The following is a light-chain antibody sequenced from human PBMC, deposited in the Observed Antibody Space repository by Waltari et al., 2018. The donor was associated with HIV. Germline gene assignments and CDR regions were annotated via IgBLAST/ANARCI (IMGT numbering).Light chain of an antibody. CDR3: QQYYHVPYT. CDR1: QSILYSSNNQNY. CDR2: WAS. Sequence: DVVVTQPPDSLAVSLGERATLNCRSSQSILYSSNNQNYLAWYQQKPGQRPKLLIYWASARQSGVPDRFSGNGSGTDFTLTISSLQAEDVAVYYCQQYYHVPYTFGLGTKLEIK. J-gene: IGKJ2*01. V-gene: IGKV4-1*01.